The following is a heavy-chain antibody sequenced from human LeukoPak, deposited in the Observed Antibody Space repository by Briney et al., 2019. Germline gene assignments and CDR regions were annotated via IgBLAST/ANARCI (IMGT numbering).Heavy chain of an antibody. J-gene: IGHJ4*02. D-gene: IGHD6-25*01. Sequence: GGSLRLSCAASGFTFSSYWMSWVRQAPGKGLEWVSSISSSSSYIYYADSVKGRFTISRDNAKNSLYLQMNSLRAEDTAVYYCARDASASWDYFDYWGQGTLVTVSS. CDR3: ARDASASWDYFDY. CDR2: ISSSSSYI. CDR1: GFTFSSYW. V-gene: IGHV3-21*01.